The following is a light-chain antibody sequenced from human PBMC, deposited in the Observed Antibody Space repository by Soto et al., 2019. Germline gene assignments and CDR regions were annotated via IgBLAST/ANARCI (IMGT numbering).Light chain of an antibody. CDR2: GVS. J-gene: IGKJ5*01. CDR3: QQRRNWPIT. CDR1: QSISTY. V-gene: IGKV3-11*01. Sequence: EIVLTQSPATLSLSPGERATLSCRASQSISTYLAWYQQKPGQAPRLLIYGVSNRATGLPARFSGSGSGTDFTLTISSLEPEDFAVYYCQQRRNWPITFGQGTRLEIK.